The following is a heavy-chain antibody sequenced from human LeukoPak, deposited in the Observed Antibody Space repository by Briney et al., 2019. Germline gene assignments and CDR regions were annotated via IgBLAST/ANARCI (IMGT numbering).Heavy chain of an antibody. V-gene: IGHV4-61*09. CDR2: LYTSGSM. CDR3: TKGRGI. J-gene: IGHJ4*02. D-gene: IGHD3-10*01. CDR1: GGSISSGSYD. Sequence: SETLSLTCTVSGGSISSGSYDWYWIRQPAGKGLEWIGHLYTSGSMSYNPSLKSRVTISVDTSKNQFSLKLTSVTAADTAVYYCTKGRGIWGQGTLVTVSS.